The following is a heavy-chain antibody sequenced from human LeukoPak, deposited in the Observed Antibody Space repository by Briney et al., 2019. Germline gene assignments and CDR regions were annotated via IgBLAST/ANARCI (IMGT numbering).Heavy chain of an antibody. V-gene: IGHV3-9*01. CDR3: ARGAGDYDPFDY. D-gene: IGHD3-16*01. CDR1: GFTFDDYA. Sequence: GGSLRLSCAASGFTFDDYAMHWVRQVPGKGLEWVSGISWNSGTIVYAESVKGRFTISRDNAKNSLYQQMNSLRAEDTALYYCARGAGDYDPFDYWGQGTLVTVSS. CDR2: ISWNSGTI. J-gene: IGHJ4*02.